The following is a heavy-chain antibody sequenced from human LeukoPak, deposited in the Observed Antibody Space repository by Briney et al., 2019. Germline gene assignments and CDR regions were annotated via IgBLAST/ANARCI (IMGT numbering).Heavy chain of an antibody. Sequence: GGSLRLSCAASGFTFSNAWMSWVRQAPGKGLEWVGRIKSKTDGGTTDYAAPVKGRFTISRDNSKNTLYLQMNSLRAEDTAVYYCAKDRLDYGDYVPFDYWGQGTLVTVSS. CDR3: AKDRLDYGDYVPFDY. V-gene: IGHV3-15*01. J-gene: IGHJ4*02. D-gene: IGHD4-17*01. CDR1: GFTFSNAW. CDR2: IKSKTDGGTT.